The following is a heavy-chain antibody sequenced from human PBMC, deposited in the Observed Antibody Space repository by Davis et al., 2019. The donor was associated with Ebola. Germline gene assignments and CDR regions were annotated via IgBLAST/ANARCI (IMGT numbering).Heavy chain of an antibody. CDR2: IRSKANSYAT. V-gene: IGHV3-73*01. J-gene: IGHJ4*02. CDR1: GFTFSGSA. D-gene: IGHD6-19*01. CDR3: TSGYSSGWDDY. Sequence: GESLKISCAASGFTFSGSAMHWVRQASGKGLEWVGRIRSKANSYATAYAASAKGRFTISRDDSKNTAYLQMNSLKTEDTAVYYCTSGYSSGWDDYWGQGTLVTVSS.